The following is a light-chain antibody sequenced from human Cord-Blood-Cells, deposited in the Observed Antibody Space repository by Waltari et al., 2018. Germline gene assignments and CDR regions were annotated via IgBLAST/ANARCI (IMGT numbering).Light chain of an antibody. CDR1: SSNIGSNT. J-gene: IGLJ2*01. CDR3: AAWDDSLNGVV. Sequence: QSVLTQPPSASGTPGQRVTISCSGSSSNIGSNTVNWYQQLPGTAPKLLIYSNNQRPSGVPDRFSGSKSGPSASLASSGLQSEDEADYYCAAWDDSLNGVVFGGGTKLTVL. V-gene: IGLV1-44*01. CDR2: SNN.